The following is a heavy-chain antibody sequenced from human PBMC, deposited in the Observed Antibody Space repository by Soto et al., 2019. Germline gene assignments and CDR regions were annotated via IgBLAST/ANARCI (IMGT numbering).Heavy chain of an antibody. Sequence: QVQLVQSGAEVKKPGSSVKVSCKASGGTFSSYAISWVRQAPGQGLEWIGGIIPIFGTANYAQTLQGRVTIPADESKSTGSTEMSSMRSEDTAVYYCAGAGGGYDCWSAEYCGMDVWGQGTTVTVSS. CDR1: GGTFSSYA. J-gene: IGHJ6*02. CDR3: AGAGGGYDCWSAEYCGMDV. D-gene: IGHD3-3*01. V-gene: IGHV1-69*12. CDR2: IIPIFGTA.